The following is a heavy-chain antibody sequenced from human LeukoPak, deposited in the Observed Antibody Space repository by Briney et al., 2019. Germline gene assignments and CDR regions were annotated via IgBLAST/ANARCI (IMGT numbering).Heavy chain of an antibody. J-gene: IGHJ3*01. CDR1: GVSFSGYY. Sequence: KSSETLSLTCAVSGVSFSGYYWSWIRQPPGKGLEWIGEITHSGSTTYNSSLKSRVTISVDTSKNQFSLKLNSVTAADTAVYYCARDYTSWGQGTMVTVSS. CDR3: ARDYTS. CDR2: ITHSGST. V-gene: IGHV4-34*01. D-gene: IGHD4-11*01.